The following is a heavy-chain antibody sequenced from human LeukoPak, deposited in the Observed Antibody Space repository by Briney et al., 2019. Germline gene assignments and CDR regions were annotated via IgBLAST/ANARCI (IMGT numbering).Heavy chain of an antibody. CDR2: ISYDGSNK. CDR3: ARLLSSGRPDY. V-gene: IGHV3-30-3*01. Sequence: GRSLRLSCAASGFTFSSYAMHWVRQAPGKGLEWVAVISYDGSNKYYADSVKGRFTISRDNSKNTLYLQMNSLRAEDTAVYYCARLLSSGRPDYWGQGTLVTVSS. CDR1: GFTFSSYA. J-gene: IGHJ4*02. D-gene: IGHD3-22*01.